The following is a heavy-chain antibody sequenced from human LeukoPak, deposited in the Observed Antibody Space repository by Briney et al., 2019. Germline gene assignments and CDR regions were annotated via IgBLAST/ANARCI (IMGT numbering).Heavy chain of an antibody. CDR3: ATARDRNSVYSSFDY. CDR1: GYTFTGYY. Sequence: PTASVKVSRKASGYTFTGYYIHWVRQAPGQGLEWMGWINPNSGGTNYAQNFQGRVTMTRDTSISTAYMELTSLRSDDTAVYYCATARDRNSVYSSFDYWGQGTLVTVSS. D-gene: IGHD5/OR15-5a*01. CDR2: INPNSGGT. J-gene: IGHJ4*02. V-gene: IGHV1-2*02.